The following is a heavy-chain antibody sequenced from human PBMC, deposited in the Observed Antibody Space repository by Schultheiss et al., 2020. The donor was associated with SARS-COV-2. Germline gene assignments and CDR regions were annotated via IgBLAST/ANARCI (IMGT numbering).Heavy chain of an antibody. D-gene: IGHD2-15*01. Sequence: GGSLRLSCAASGFTFSRFAMTWVRQAPGKGLEWVSAISGSGGSTYYADSVKGRFTISRDNSKNTLYLQMNSLRAEDTAVYYCARGQDLLLLGGFDIWGQVTMVTVSS. V-gene: IGHV3-23*01. J-gene: IGHJ3*02. CDR3: ARGQDLLLLGGFDI. CDR1: GFTFSRFA. CDR2: ISGSGGST.